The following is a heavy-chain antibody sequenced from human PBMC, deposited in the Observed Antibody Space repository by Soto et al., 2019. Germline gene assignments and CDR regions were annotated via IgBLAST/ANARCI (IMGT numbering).Heavy chain of an antibody. CDR1: GFTFSNYD. V-gene: IGHV3-23*01. D-gene: IGHD6-25*01. CDR2: ISGSGSGP. Sequence: EVLLLESGGGLVQPGGSLRLSCAASGFTFSNYDMGWVRQAPGKGLELVSFISGSGSGPYYADSVKGLFTISRDNAENTLYLQMNSLRVEDTAVYYCAKLHSGRALDYWGQGTLVIVSS. J-gene: IGHJ4*02. CDR3: AKLHSGRALDY.